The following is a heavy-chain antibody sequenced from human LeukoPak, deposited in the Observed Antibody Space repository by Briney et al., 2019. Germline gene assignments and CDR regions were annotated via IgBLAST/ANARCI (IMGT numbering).Heavy chain of an antibody. CDR2: IIPIFGTA. Sequence: ASVKVSCKASGGTFSSYAISWVRQAPGQGLEWMGGIIPIFGTANYAQKFQGRVTITTDESTSTAHMELSSLRSEDTAVYYCARAAQVSDAFDIWGQGTMVTVSS. D-gene: IGHD1-14*01. J-gene: IGHJ3*02. CDR1: GGTFSSYA. CDR3: ARAAQVSDAFDI. V-gene: IGHV1-69*05.